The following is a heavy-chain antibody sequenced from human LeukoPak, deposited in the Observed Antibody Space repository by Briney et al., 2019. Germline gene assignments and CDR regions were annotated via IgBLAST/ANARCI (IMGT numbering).Heavy chain of an antibody. D-gene: IGHD1-26*01. CDR3: ARLTPYSGSPLGDY. CDR1: GGSLSGYS. CDR2: IDESGSI. V-gene: IGHV4-34*01. Sequence: SETLSLTCAVYGGSLSGYSWSWIRQPPGEGLQWIGEIDESGSINYNPSLKSRVTISVDTSKNQFSLKLSSVTAADTAVYYCARLTPYSGSPLGDYWGQGTLVTVSS. J-gene: IGHJ4*02.